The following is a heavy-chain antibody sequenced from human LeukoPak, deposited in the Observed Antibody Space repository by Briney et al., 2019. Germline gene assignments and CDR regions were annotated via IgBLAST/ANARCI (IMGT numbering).Heavy chain of an antibody. J-gene: IGHJ4*02. Sequence: GASQWISSTASGVTFSSSTIRWVREAPGQGLEWIGGFLPILGTANYAQKFQGKVPITTDEPTIPASMELSSLRSEDTAVYYRNLARPAWESDYWGQGTLVTVSS. D-gene: IGHD6-6*01. CDR3: NLARPAWESDY. CDR2: FLPILGTA. CDR1: GVTFSSST. V-gene: IGHV1-69*05.